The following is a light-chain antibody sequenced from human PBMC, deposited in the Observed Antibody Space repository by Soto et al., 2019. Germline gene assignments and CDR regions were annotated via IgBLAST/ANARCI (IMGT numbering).Light chain of an antibody. V-gene: IGLV2-8*01. Sequence: QSALTQPPSASGSPRQSVSISCTGTSSDVGGYNYVSWYQQHPGKAPKLMIYEVSKRPSGVPDRFSGSKSGNTASLTVSGLQAEDEADYSCPSYAGDTSLGVLGGGTKLTVL. J-gene: IGLJ3*02. CDR3: PSYAGDTSLGV. CDR2: EVS. CDR1: SSDVGGYNY.